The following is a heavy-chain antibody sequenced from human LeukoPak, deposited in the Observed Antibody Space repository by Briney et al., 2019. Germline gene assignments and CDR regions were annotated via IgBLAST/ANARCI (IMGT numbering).Heavy chain of an antibody. CDR1: GFTFSSYA. Sequence: PGGSLRLSCAASGFTFSSYAMSWVRQAPGKGLEWVSAISGSGGNTYYADSVKGRFTISRDNSKNTLYLQMNSLRAEDTAVYYCAKDISQGYTYGFIEQDFWGQGTPVTVSS. D-gene: IGHD5-18*01. V-gene: IGHV3-23*01. CDR3: AKDISQGYTYGFIEQDF. CDR2: ISGSGGNT. J-gene: IGHJ4*02.